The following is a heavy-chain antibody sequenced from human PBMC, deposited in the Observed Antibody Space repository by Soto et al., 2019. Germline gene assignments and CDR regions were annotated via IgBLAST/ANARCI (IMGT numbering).Heavy chain of an antibody. J-gene: IGHJ5*02. CDR3: ARGARGYYDSSGYYNWFDP. V-gene: IGHV4-34*01. CDR2: INHSGST. CDR1: GGSFSGYY. Sequence: SETLSLTCAVHGGSFSGYYWSWIRQPPGKGLEWIGEINHSGSTNYNPSLKSRVTISVDTSKNQFSLKLSSVTAADTAVYYCARGARGYYDSSGYYNWFDPWGQGTLVTVSS. D-gene: IGHD3-22*01.